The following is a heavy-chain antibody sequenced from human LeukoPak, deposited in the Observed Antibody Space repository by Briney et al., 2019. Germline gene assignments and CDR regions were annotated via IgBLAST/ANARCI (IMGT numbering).Heavy chain of an antibody. Sequence: GGSLRLSCAASGFTFSSYGMHWVRQAPGKGLGGGAVICYDGSNKYYADSVKGRFTISRDNSKNTLYLQMNSLRAEDTAVYYCARGDGDYGYYYYGMDVWGQGTTVTVSS. V-gene: IGHV3-33*01. D-gene: IGHD4-17*01. CDR2: ICYDGSNK. J-gene: IGHJ6*02. CDR3: ARGDGDYGYYYYGMDV. CDR1: GFTFSSYG.